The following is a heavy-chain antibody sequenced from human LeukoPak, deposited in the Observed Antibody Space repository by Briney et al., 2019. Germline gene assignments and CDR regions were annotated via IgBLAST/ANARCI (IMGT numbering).Heavy chain of an antibody. CDR3: ASQGEYQLPGYYYYYYMDV. CDR2: IYTSGST. D-gene: IGHD2-2*01. V-gene: IGHV4-61*02. CDR1: GGSITGGDYY. J-gene: IGHJ6*03. Sequence: SETLSLTCTVSGGSITGGDYYWSWIRQPAGKGLEWIGRIYTSGSTNYNPSLKSRVTISVDTSKNQFSLKLSSVTAADTAVYYCASQGEYQLPGYYYYYYMDVWGKGTTVTVSS.